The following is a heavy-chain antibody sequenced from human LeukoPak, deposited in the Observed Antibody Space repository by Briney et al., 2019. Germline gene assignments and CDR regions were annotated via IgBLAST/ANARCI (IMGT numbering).Heavy chain of an antibody. V-gene: IGHV5-51*01. D-gene: IGHD3-10*01. J-gene: IGHJ3*02. CDR1: GYSFTSYW. CDR3: ARQTKGGITMVRGVLSDAFDI. Sequence: GEPLKISCKGSGYSFTSYWIGWVRQMPGKGLEWMGIIYPGDSDTRYSPSFQGQVTISADKSISTAYLQWSSLKASDTAMYYCARQTKGGITMVRGVLSDAFDIWGQGTMVTVSS. CDR2: IYPGDSDT.